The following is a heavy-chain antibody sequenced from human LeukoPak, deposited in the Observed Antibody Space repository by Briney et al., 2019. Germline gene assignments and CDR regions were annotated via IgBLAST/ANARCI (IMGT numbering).Heavy chain of an antibody. CDR1: GGSISSSNW. D-gene: IGHD3-9*01. CDR3: AKDGDGYHN. Sequence: PSGTLSLTCAVSGGSISSSNWWSWVRQAPGKGLEWVANIKEDGSAQYYADSVKGRFTISRDNTKNSLYLQMNSLTAEDTAMYYCAKDGDGYHNWGQGALVTVSS. CDR2: IKEDGSAQ. J-gene: IGHJ4*02. V-gene: IGHV3-7*01.